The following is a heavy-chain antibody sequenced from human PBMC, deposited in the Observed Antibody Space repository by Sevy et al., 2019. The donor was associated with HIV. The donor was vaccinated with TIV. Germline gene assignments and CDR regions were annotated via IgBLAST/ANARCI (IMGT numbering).Heavy chain of an antibody. CDR1: GYTFTSYD. V-gene: IGHV1-8*01. CDR3: ARGTEYSSSTKYYYGMDV. Sequence: ASVKVSCKASGYTFTSYDINWVRQATGQGLEWMGWTNPNSGNTGYAQKFQGRVTMTRNTSISTAYMELSSLRSEDTAVYYCARGTEYSSSTKYYYGMDVWGQGTTVTVSS. CDR2: TNPNSGNT. D-gene: IGHD6-13*01. J-gene: IGHJ6*02.